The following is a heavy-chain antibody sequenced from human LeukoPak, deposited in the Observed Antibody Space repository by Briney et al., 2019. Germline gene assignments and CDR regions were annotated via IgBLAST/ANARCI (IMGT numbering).Heavy chain of an antibody. CDR1: GGSISSDAYR. Sequence: SETLSFTCTVSGGSISSDAYRWGWIRQPPGKGLEWIGNIYYSGYTYYNPSLKSRVTISVDTSKNQLSLKLISVTAADTAVYYCARLRDGYNNLSPFDYWGQGTLVTVSS. V-gene: IGHV4-39*01. CDR2: IYYSGYT. D-gene: IGHD5-24*01. CDR3: ARLRDGYNNLSPFDY. J-gene: IGHJ4*02.